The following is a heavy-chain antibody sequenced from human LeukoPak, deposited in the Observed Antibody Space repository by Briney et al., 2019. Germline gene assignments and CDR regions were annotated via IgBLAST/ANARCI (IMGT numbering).Heavy chain of an antibody. Sequence: PSETLSLTCTVSGGSISSHYWSWIRQPPGKGLEWIGYIYYSGSTNYNPSLKSRVTISVDTSKNQFSLKLSSVTAADTAVYYCARGQNYYDCSGYHPWGQGTLVTVSS. CDR1: GGSISSHY. D-gene: IGHD3-22*01. J-gene: IGHJ5*02. V-gene: IGHV4-59*11. CDR3: ARGQNYYDCSGYHP. CDR2: IYYSGST.